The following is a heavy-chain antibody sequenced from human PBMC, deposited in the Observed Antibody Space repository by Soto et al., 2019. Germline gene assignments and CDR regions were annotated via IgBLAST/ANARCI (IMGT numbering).Heavy chain of an antibody. J-gene: IGHJ4*02. CDR1: GFTFSSYA. CDR2: ISYDGSNK. D-gene: IGHD4-17*01. V-gene: IGHV3-30-3*01. Sequence: QVQLVESGGGVVQPGRSLRLSCAASGFTFSSYAMHCVRQAPGKGLEWVAGISYDGSNKYYADSVKGRFTISRDNSKNTLYLQMNSLRAEDTAVYYCARAGETTVTMYYFDYWGQGTLVTVSS. CDR3: ARAGETTVTMYYFDY.